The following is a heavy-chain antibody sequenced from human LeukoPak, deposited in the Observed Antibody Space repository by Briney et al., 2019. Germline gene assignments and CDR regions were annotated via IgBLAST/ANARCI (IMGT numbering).Heavy chain of an antibody. CDR1: GYTFTSYG. CDR2: ISAYNGNT. V-gene: IGHV1-18*01. D-gene: IGHD2-2*01. J-gene: IGHJ6*03. CDR3: ARGLSSTSLETPGYYYYMDV. Sequence: ASVKVSCKASGYTFTSYGISWVRQAPGQGLEWMGWISAYNGNTNYAQKLQGRVTMTTDTATNTAYMVLRSLRSDDTAVYYCARGLSSTSLETPGYYYYMDVWGKGTTVTVSS.